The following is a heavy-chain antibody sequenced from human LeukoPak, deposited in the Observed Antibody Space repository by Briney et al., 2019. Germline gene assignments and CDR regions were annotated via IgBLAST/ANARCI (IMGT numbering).Heavy chain of an antibody. V-gene: IGHV4-39*07. CDR3: ARDRHNTYYYDSRGLNWFDP. Sequence: SETLSLTCTVSGGSISNRNYYWGWIRQPPGKGLEWIGSIYYSGSTNYNPSLKSRVTISVDTSKNQFSLKLSSVTAADTAVYYCARDRHNTYYYDSRGLNWFDPWGQGTLVTVSS. D-gene: IGHD3-22*01. J-gene: IGHJ5*02. CDR2: IYYSGST. CDR1: GGSISNRNYY.